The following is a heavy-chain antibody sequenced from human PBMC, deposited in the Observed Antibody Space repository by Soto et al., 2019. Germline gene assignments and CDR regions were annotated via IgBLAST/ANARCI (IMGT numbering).Heavy chain of an antibody. D-gene: IGHD4-17*01. CDR2: IYYSGST. J-gene: IGHJ6*02. CDR3: ARHEGTVGSYYYGMDV. V-gene: IGHV4-39*01. CDR1: GGSISSSSYY. Sequence: SETLSLTCTVSGGSISSSSYYWGWIRQPPGKGMEWIGSIYYSGSTYYNPSLKSRVTISVDTSKNQFSLKLSSVTAADTAVYYCARHEGTVGSYYYGMDVWGQGTTVTVSS.